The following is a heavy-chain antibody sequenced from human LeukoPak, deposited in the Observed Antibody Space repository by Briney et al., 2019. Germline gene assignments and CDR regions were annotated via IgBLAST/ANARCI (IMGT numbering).Heavy chain of an antibody. CDR3: ARVMSASVWRSYGSYYYYYYMDI. J-gene: IGHJ6*03. V-gene: IGHV3-7*01. Sequence: GGSLRLSCAASGFTFSSYWMSWVRQAQGKGLDWGANIKQVGSEKYSVDSVKGRFTISRDNAKNSLYMQMNSLRDEDTAVYYCARVMSASVWRSYGSYYYYYYMDIWGKGTTVTVSS. CDR2: IKQVGSEK. CDR1: GFTFSSYW. D-gene: IGHD3-16*01.